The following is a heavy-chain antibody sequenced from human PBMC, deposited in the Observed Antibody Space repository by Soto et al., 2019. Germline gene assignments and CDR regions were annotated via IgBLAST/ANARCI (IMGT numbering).Heavy chain of an antibody. D-gene: IGHD3-10*01. CDR2: IYYSGST. CDR3: ARHNYGSGSTYFDY. J-gene: IGHJ4*02. Sequence: SETLSLTCSVSGGSISSYYWSWIRQPPGKGLEWIGYIYYSGSTNYNPSLKSRVTISVDTSKNQFSLKLNSMTAADTAVYYRARHNYGSGSTYFDYWGQGTLVTVSS. CDR1: GGSISSYY. V-gene: IGHV4-59*08.